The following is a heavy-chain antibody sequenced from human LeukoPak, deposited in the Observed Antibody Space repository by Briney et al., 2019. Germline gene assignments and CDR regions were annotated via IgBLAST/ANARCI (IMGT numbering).Heavy chain of an antibody. D-gene: IGHD3-22*01. CDR2: IYTGGNA. Sequence: GGSLRLSCAASGFTVDSNYLSWVRQAPGKGLEWVSTIYTGGNAYYAASVKGRFTVSRDFSKNTVFLHMNSLRAEDTAMYYCARGDDSGYYDYFDYWGQGALVTVSS. CDR3: ARGDDSGYYDYFDY. V-gene: IGHV3-53*01. J-gene: IGHJ4*02. CDR1: GFTVDSNY.